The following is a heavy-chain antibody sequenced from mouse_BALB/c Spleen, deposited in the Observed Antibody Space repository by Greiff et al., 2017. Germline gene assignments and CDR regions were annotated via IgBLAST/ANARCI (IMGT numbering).Heavy chain of an antibody. V-gene: IGHV7-3*02. D-gene: IGHD6-1*01. J-gene: IGHJ4*01. CDR1: GFTFTDYY. CDR2: IRNKANGYTT. CDR3: ARYRHRDAMDY. Sequence: EVQLVESGGGLVQPGGSLRLSCATSGFTFTDYYMSWVRQPPGKALEWLGFIRNKANGYTTEYSASVKGRFTISRDNSQSILYLQMNTLRAEDSATYYCARYRHRDAMDYWGQGTSVTVSS.